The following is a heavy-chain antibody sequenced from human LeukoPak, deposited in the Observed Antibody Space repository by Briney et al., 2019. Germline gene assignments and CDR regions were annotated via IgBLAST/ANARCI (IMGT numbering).Heavy chain of an antibody. V-gene: IGHV1-18*01. Sequence: ASVKVSCKASGYTFTSYGISWVRQAPGQGLEWMGWISPYNGYTSYAQNFQGRVTMTTDASTSTAYMELRSLRSDDTAVYYCARGYSSGWLRGGYYYYYYMDVWGKGTTVTVSS. CDR2: ISPYNGYT. D-gene: IGHD6-19*01. J-gene: IGHJ6*03. CDR1: GYTFTSYG. CDR3: ARGYSSGWLRGGYYYYYYMDV.